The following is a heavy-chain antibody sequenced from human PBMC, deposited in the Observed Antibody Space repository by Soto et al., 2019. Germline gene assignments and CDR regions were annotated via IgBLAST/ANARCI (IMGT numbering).Heavy chain of an antibody. Sequence: QLHLVQSGAVVKKPGASVTVSCSASGYPVTAYYMHWVRQAPGRGLEWMGGINPATGAAKYTQTLQGRVPMARDTSTGTGFMELTGLESEDTAVFYWARGGGVGVAGSAAFDMWGQGTLVTVSS. CDR2: INPATGAA. J-gene: IGHJ3*02. V-gene: IGHV1-2*02. D-gene: IGHD3-3*01. CDR1: GYPVTAYY. CDR3: ARGGGVGVAGSAAFDM.